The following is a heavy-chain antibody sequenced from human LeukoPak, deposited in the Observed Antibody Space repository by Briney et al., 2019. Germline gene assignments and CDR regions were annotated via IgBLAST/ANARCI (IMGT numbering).Heavy chain of an antibody. CDR1: GGSISSGSYY. V-gene: IGHV4-61*02. CDR3: AGSLLWFGELFGWFDP. CDR2: IYTSGST. D-gene: IGHD3-10*01. Sequence: SETLSLTCTVSGGSISSGSYYWSWIRQPAGKGLEWIGRIYTSGSTNYNPSLKSRVTISVDTSKNQFSLKLSSVTAADTAVCYCAGSLLWFGELFGWFDPWGQGTLVTVSS. J-gene: IGHJ5*02.